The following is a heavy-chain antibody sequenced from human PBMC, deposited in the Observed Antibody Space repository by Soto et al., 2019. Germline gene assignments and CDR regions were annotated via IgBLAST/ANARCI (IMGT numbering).Heavy chain of an antibody. CDR1: GGTFSSYA. D-gene: IGHD3-22*01. CDR3: ARESGYYDSSGYYHPFDY. CDR2: IIPIFGTA. Sequence: QVQLVQSGAEVKKPGSSVKVSCKASGGTFSSYAISWVRQAPGQGLEWMGGIIPIFGTANYAQKFQGRVTITADESTSTAYMELSSLRSEDTAVYYCARESGYYDSSGYYHPFDYWGQGTLVTVSS. V-gene: IGHV1-69*01. J-gene: IGHJ4*02.